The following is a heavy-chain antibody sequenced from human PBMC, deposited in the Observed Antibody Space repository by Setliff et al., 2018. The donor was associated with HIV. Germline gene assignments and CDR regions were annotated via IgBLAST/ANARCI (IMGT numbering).Heavy chain of an antibody. Sequence: GASVKVSCKASGYIFTTYGITWVRQAPGQGLEWMGWISVYNGNTKYAQKFQGRVTITADGSTRTVYMVLSSLRSEDTAVYYCARGTDGDYYYYMDVWGKGTTVTVSS. CDR3: ARGTDGDYYYYMDV. CDR1: GYIFTTYG. D-gene: IGHD3-10*01. J-gene: IGHJ6*03. V-gene: IGHV1-18*01. CDR2: ISVYNGNT.